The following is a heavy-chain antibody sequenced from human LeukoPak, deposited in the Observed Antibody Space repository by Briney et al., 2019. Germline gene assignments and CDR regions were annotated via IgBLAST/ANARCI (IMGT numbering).Heavy chain of an antibody. CDR1: GFTFSSYS. CDR3: ARGAGYSSGWYENNFDY. Sequence: GGSLRLSCAASGFTFSSYSMNWVRQAPGKGLEWVSSISSSSSYIYYADSVKGRFTISRDNAKNSLYLQMNSLRAEDTAVYYCARGAGYSSGWYENNFDYWGQGTLVTVSS. CDR2: ISSSSSYI. D-gene: IGHD6-19*01. V-gene: IGHV3-21*01. J-gene: IGHJ4*02.